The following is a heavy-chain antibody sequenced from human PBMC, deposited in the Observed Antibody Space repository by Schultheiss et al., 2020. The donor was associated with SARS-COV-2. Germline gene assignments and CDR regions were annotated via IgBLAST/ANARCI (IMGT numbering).Heavy chain of an antibody. CDR3: ARAVVTVNAYNWFDP. CDR2: IYTSGST. V-gene: IGHV4-38-2*01. J-gene: IGHJ5*02. D-gene: IGHD2-21*02. Sequence: SETLSLTCAVSGYSISSGYSWGWIRQPPGKGLEWIGSIYTSGSTNYNPSLKSRVTISVDTSKNQFSLKLSSVTAADTAVYYCARAVVTVNAYNWFDPWGQGTLVTVSS. CDR1: GYSISSGYS.